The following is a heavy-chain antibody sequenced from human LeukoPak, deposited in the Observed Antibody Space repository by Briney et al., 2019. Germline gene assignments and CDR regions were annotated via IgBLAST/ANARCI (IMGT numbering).Heavy chain of an antibody. CDR3: ARPTKEGSSWYWWFDP. Sequence: PGGSLRLSCAASGFTFSSYWMHWVRQAPGKGLVWVSRINNDGSSTSYADSVKGRFTISRDNAKNTLYLQMNSLRAEDTAVYYCARPTKEGSSWYWWFDPWGQGTLATVSS. CDR1: GFTFSSYW. CDR2: INNDGSST. D-gene: IGHD6-13*01. J-gene: IGHJ5*02. V-gene: IGHV3-74*01.